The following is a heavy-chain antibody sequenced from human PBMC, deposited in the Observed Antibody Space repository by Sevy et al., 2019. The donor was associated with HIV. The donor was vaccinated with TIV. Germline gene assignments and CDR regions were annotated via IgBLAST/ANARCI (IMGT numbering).Heavy chain of an antibody. CDR3: ARVGGYAFPFDF. Sequence: SETLSLTCTVSGGSISSYYWSWIRQPPGKGLEWIGYIYYSGSTNYNPSLKSRVTISVDTSKNQFSLKLSSVTAADTAVDYCARVGGYAFPFDFWGPGTLVNVFS. D-gene: IGHD5-12*01. J-gene: IGHJ4*02. CDR1: GGSISSYY. V-gene: IGHV4-59*01. CDR2: IYYSGST.